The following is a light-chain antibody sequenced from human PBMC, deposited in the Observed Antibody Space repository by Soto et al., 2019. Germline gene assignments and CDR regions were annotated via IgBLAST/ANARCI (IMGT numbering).Light chain of an antibody. CDR2: GAS. V-gene: IGKV3-15*01. CDR3: QQYNNWPWT. Sequence: EIVMPQSPATLSVSPGGRATLSCRASQSISDTLAWYQQKPGQAPRLLIYGASKRATGFPARFSGSGSGTDSTLTISSLQSEEFAVYYCQQYNNWPWTVGQGTKVDIK. CDR1: QSISDT. J-gene: IGKJ1*01.